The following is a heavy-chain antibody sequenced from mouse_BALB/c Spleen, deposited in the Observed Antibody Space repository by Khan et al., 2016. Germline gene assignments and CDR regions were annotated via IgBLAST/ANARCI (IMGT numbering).Heavy chain of an antibody. CDR1: GYTFSSYT. Sequence: QVQLQQSAAELARPGASVKMSCKASGYTFSSYTMHWVKQRPGQGLEWIGYINPSSGYTEYNQKFKDKTTLTADKSSTTAYMQLSSLTSEDSAVYFCARSTMVTSWFTYWGQGTLVTASA. CDR2: INPSSGYT. V-gene: IGHV1-4*02. D-gene: IGHD2-2*01. CDR3: ARSTMVTSWFTY. J-gene: IGHJ3*01.